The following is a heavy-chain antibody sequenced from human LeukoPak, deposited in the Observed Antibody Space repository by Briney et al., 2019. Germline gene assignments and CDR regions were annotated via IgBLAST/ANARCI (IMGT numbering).Heavy chain of an antibody. CDR2: IKQDGSEK. J-gene: IGHJ4*02. CDR1: GFTFSSYW. V-gene: IGHV3-7*01. CDR3: ARDRSLRLGELSLFSDY. Sequence: GGSLRLSCAASGFTFSSYWMSWVRQAPGKGLEWVANIKQDGSEKYYVDSVKGRFTISRDNAKNSLYLQMNSPRAEDTAVYYCARDRSLRLGELSLFSDYWGQGTLVTVSS. D-gene: IGHD3-16*02.